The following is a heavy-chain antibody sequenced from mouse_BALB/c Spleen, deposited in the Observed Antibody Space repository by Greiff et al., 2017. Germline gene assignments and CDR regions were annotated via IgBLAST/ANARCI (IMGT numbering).Heavy chain of an antibody. Sequence: QVQLQQSGAELAKPGASVKMSCKASGYTFTSYWMHWVKQRPGQGLEWIGYINPSTGYTEYNQKFKDKATLTADKSSSTAYMQLSSLTSEDSAVYYCANEGASYCGNPWFAYWGQGTLVTVSA. CDR1: GYTFTSYW. CDR3: ANEGASYCGNPWFAY. V-gene: IGHV1-7*01. J-gene: IGHJ3*01. D-gene: IGHD2-10*01. CDR2: INPSTGYT.